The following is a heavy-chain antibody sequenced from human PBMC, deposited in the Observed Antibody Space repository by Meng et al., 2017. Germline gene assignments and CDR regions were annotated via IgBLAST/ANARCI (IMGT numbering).Heavy chain of an antibody. D-gene: IGHD5-24*01. CDR1: GFNLSRYW. CDR2: ISYDGSNK. J-gene: IGHJ4*02. V-gene: IGHV3-30*01. Sequence: LLGWFGECLVKTGGFMRPACAASGFNLSRYWLHWGRQAPGKGLKWVAVISYDGSNKYYADSVKGRFTISRDNSKNTLYLQMNSLRAEDTAVYYCARVGMADPPDWGQGTLVTVSS. CDR3: ARVGMADPPD.